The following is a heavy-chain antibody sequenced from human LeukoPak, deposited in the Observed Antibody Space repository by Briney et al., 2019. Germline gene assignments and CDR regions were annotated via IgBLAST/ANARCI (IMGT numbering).Heavy chain of an antibody. Sequence: PGESLRLSCAASGFTISRFGMHWVRLAPGKGLRLVAFIRYDGTNKFYADSVKGRFTMSRYDPKYTLYLQTNSLSDEDTSVYYCAKSRGEQLYFRDFDYWGQGTLVTVAS. V-gene: IGHV3-30*02. J-gene: IGHJ4*02. CDR1: GFTISRFG. CDR2: IRYDGTNK. CDR3: AKSRGEQLYFRDFDY. D-gene: IGHD1/OR15-1a*01.